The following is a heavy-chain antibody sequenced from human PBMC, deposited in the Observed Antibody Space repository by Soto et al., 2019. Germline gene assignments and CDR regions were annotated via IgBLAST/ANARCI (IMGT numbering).Heavy chain of an antibody. D-gene: IGHD3-16*02. CDR2: IYHSGST. CDR1: GYSISSGYY. CDR3: ATAGRYDYVWGSYRSTSNLNWFDP. V-gene: IGHV4-38-2*01. Sequence: PSETLSLTCAVSGYSISSGYYWGWIRQPPGKGLEWIGSIYHSGSTYYNPSLKSRVTISVDTSKNQFSLKLSSVTAADTAVYYCATAGRYDYVWGSYRSTSNLNWFDPWGQGTLVTVSS. J-gene: IGHJ5*02.